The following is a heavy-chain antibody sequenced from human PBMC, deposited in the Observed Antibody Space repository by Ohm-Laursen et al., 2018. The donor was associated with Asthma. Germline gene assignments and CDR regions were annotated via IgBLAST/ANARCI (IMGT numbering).Heavy chain of an antibody. CDR3: ATYNQYNAFDL. J-gene: IGHJ3*01. V-gene: IGHV3-15*01. CDR2: ITSERSGGTR. D-gene: IGHD1-14*01. Sequence: SLRLSCAASGFAFSTIWMTWVRQSPGKGLEWVGRITSERSGGTRAYAAPVKDRFTISRDDSKTTLYLQMNSLETEDTAVYFCATYNQYNAFDLWGQGTMVTVSS. CDR1: GFAFSTIW.